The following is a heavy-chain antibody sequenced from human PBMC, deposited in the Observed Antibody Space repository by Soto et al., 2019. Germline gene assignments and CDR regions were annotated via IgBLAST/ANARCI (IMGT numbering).Heavy chain of an antibody. CDR1: GFTFSSYE. V-gene: IGHV3-48*03. CDR2: ISSSGSTI. J-gene: IGHJ5*02. CDR3: ATLSSYYYRWGGDP. D-gene: IGHD3-10*01. Sequence: GGSLRLSCAASGFTFSSYEMNWVRQAPGKGLEWVSYISSSGSTIYYADSVKDRFTISRDNAKNSLYLQMNSLRAEDTAVYYCATLSSYYYRWGGDPWGQGTLVTVSS.